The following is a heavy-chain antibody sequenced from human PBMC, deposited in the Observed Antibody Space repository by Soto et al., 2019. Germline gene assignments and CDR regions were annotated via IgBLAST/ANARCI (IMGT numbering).Heavy chain of an antibody. V-gene: IGHV5-51*01. D-gene: IGHD6-6*01. CDR2: IYPGDSDT. J-gene: IGHJ6*02. CDR1: GYSFTSYW. Sequence: HGESLKISCKGSGYSFTSYWIGWVRQMPGKGLEWMGIIYPGDSDTRYSPSFQGQVTISADKSISTAYLQWSSLKASDTAMYYCARHSRSSWGVYYYGMDVCGQGTTVTVSS. CDR3: ARHSRSSWGVYYYGMDV.